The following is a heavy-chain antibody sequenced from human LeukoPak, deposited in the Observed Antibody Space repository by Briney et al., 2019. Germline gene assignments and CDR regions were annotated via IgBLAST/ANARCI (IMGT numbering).Heavy chain of an antibody. CDR2: IRSKVNNYAT. D-gene: IGHD6-19*01. J-gene: IGHJ1*01. Sequence: GGSLRLSCALSPVTLSDFTIDWVRQAPGKGVERVARIRSKVNNYATEYGASVKGKLTISRDDAKNTAYLQMNSLKTEDTAIYYCSAGPSGWTEFFRHWGQGTLVTVSS. CDR3: SAGPSGWTEFFRH. CDR1: PVTLSDFT. V-gene: IGHV3-73*01.